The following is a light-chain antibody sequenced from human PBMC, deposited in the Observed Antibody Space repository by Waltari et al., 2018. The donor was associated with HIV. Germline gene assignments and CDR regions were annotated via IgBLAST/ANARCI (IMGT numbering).Light chain of an antibody. CDR3: QQYGRFPPIT. J-gene: IGKJ5*01. V-gene: IGKV1-33*01. Sequence: DIQMIQSPSSLSASVGDRVTITCQASQDISTHLNWYQQKPGKAPNRLIYDASKLEKGVPSRFSGSGSGTDFSVTISSLQPEDIATYFCQQYGRFPPITFGRGTRLEI. CDR2: DAS. CDR1: QDISTH.